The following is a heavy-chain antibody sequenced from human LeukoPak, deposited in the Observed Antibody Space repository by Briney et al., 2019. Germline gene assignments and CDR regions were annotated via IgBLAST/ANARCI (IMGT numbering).Heavy chain of an antibody. Sequence: GGSLRLSCAASGFTFSSSGMHWVRQAPGKGLEWVAFIRYDGSYRYYADSVKGRFTISRDNSKNTVYVQMNSLRAEDTAVYYCANSYCGSTTCRNYFHYWGQGTLVTVSS. V-gene: IGHV3-30*02. CDR1: GFTFSSSG. CDR2: IRYDGSYR. CDR3: ANSYCGSTTCRNYFHY. J-gene: IGHJ4*02. D-gene: IGHD2-2*01.